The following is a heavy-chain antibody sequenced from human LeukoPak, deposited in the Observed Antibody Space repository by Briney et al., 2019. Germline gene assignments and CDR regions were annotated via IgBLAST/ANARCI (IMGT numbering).Heavy chain of an antibody. V-gene: IGHV1-18*01. Sequence: ASVKVSCKASGYSFTAYGITWMRQAPGQGLEWMGWISAYNGNTHYVERLQDRVTMTTDTSTSTAYMELRSLRSDDTAVYYCARGRSVAAREGIDYWGQGTLVTVSS. CDR3: ARGRSVAAREGIDY. D-gene: IGHD6-6*01. CDR2: ISAYNGNT. CDR1: GYSFTAYG. J-gene: IGHJ4*02.